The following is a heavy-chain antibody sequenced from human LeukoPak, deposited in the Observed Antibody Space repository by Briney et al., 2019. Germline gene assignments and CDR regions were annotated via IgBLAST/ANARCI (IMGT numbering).Heavy chain of an antibody. CDR2: MNPNSGNT. Sequence: ASVKVSYKASGYTFTSYDINWVRQATGQGLEWMGWMNPNSGNTGYAQKFQGRVTFTGDTSIRTAYMEVSSLTSEDTAVYYCARAPIPYYYDSSAYYSDYWGQGTLVTVSS. V-gene: IGHV1-8*01. J-gene: IGHJ4*02. D-gene: IGHD3-22*01. CDR1: GYTFTSYD. CDR3: ARAPIPYYYDSSAYYSDY.